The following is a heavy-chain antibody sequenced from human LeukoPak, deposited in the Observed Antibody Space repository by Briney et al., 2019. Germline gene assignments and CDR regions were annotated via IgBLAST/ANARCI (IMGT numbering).Heavy chain of an antibody. D-gene: IGHD1-26*01. Sequence: GESLKISCKGSGYSFSTYWIGWVRQMPGKGLEWMGIIYPGDSDTRYSPSFQGQVTISVDKSISTAYLQWSSLKASDTAMYYWARHVPYSGSYYFDYWGQGTLVTVSS. J-gene: IGHJ4*02. V-gene: IGHV5-51*01. CDR3: ARHVPYSGSYYFDY. CDR1: GYSFSTYW. CDR2: IYPGDSDT.